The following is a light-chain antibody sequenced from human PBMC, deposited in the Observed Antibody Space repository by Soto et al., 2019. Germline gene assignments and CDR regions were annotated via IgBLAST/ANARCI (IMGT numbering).Light chain of an antibody. Sequence: IQMTQSPSSLSASVGDRVTITCLASQSISSYLNWYQKKQGKAPKLLIYAASSLKSGVPSRFSGSGSGTDFNLYISSMEAEDVELYWCKQSYSTPLTFGGGTKVDIK. J-gene: IGKJ4*01. V-gene: IGKV1-39*01. CDR3: KQSYSTPLT. CDR1: QSISSY. CDR2: AAS.